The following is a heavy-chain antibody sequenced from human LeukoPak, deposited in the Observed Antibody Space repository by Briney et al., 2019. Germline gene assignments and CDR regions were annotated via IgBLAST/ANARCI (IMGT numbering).Heavy chain of an antibody. CDR3: AKDSRYFDWFDY. CDR2: ISGSGGST. CDR1: GFTFSSYA. Sequence: GGSLRLSCAASGFTFSSYAMSWVRQAPGNGLEWVSAISGSGGSTYYADSVKGRFTISRDNSKNTLYLQMNSLRAEDTAVYYCAKDSRYFDWFDYWGQGTLVTVSS. V-gene: IGHV3-23*01. J-gene: IGHJ4*02. D-gene: IGHD3-9*01.